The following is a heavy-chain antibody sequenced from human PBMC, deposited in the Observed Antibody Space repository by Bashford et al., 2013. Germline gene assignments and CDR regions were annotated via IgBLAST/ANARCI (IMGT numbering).Heavy chain of an antibody. CDR3: ARAGHVVVLTAIPGVFDS. Sequence: SETLSLTCAVSGASISSGGYYWGWIRQPPGKGLEWIGFIYETGNTYYNPSLKSRFTISLDTPKNQFSLKVSPVTAADTAVYYCARAGHVVVLTAIPGVFDSWGQGTLVTVSS. D-gene: IGHD2-21*02. CDR2: IYETGNT. J-gene: IGHJ4*02. CDR1: GASISSGGYY. V-gene: IGHV4-30-4*01.